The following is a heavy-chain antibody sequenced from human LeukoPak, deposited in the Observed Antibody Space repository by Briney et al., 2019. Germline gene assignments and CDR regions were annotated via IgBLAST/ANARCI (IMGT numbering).Heavy chain of an antibody. CDR1: GFSFSSYG. CDR2: ISSNGGST. CDR3: VKTHSSGWYGDY. J-gene: IGHJ4*02. Sequence: GGSLRLSCSASGFSFSSYGMHWVRQAPGKGLEYVSTISSNGGSTYYADSVKGRFTISRDSSKNTLFLQMNSLRPEDTAVYYCVKTHSSGWYGDYWGQGTLVTVSS. D-gene: IGHD6-19*01. V-gene: IGHV3-64D*09.